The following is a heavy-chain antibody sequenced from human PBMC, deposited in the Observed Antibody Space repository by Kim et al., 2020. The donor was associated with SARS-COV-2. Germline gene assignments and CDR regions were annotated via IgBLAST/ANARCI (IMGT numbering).Heavy chain of an antibody. Sequence: SETLSLTCAVYGGSFSGYYWSWIRQPPGKGLEWIGEINHSGSTNYNPSLKSRVTISVDTSKNQFSLKLSSVTAADTAVYYCARGSRYYYYGMDVWGQGTTGTFS. CDR3: ARGSRYYYYGMDV. J-gene: IGHJ6*02. CDR2: INHSGST. CDR1: GGSFSGYY. V-gene: IGHV4-34*01.